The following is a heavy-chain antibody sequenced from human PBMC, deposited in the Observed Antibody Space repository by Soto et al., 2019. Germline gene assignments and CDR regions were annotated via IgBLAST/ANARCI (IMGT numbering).Heavy chain of an antibody. CDR2: ISYDGSNK. D-gene: IGHD5-12*01. J-gene: IGHJ6*01. CDR1: GFTFSSYA. V-gene: IGHV3-30-3*01. CDR3: ARAGVGGYDSYYYYGMDV. Sequence: QVQLVESGGGVVQPGRSLRLSCAASGFTFSSYAMHWVRQAPGKGLEWVAVISYDGSNKYYADSVKGRFTISRDNSKNTLYLQMNSLRAEDTAVYYCARAGVGGYDSYYYYGMDVW.